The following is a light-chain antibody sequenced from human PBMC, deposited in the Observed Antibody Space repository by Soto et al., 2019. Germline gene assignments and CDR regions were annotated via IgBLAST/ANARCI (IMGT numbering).Light chain of an antibody. Sequence: QSVLTQPPSVPGAPVQTVTISCTGSGSNIGAGYGVQWYQQLPGTAPRLLIYGSDDRPSGVPDRFSASVSGNSASLAITGLQTEDEAVYYCQSYDSNLSEVFGPGTKVTVL. CDR2: GSD. J-gene: IGLJ1*01. V-gene: IGLV1-40*01. CDR3: QSYDSNLSEV. CDR1: GSNIGAGYG.